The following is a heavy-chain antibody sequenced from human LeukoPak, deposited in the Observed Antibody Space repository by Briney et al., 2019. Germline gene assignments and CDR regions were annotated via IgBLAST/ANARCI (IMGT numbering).Heavy chain of an antibody. V-gene: IGHV4-59*01. D-gene: IGHD5-12*01. CDR1: GXXISSYY. CDR3: ARKVGYSGYDY. J-gene: IGHJ4*02. CDR2: IYYSGST. Sequence: SETLSXXCTXXGXXISSYYWSWIRQPPGKGLEWIGYIYYSGSTNYNPSLKSRVTISVDTSKNQFSLKLSSVTAADTAVYYCARKVGYSGYDYWGQGTLVTVSS.